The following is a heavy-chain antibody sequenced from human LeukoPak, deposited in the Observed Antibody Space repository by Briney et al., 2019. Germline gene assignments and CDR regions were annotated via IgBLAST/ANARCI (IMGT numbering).Heavy chain of an antibody. J-gene: IGHJ4*02. CDR2: IIPIFGTA. D-gene: IGHD5-24*01. Sequence: SVKVSCKASGGTFSSYAISWVRQAPGQGLEWMGGIIPIFGTANYAQKFQGRVTITADESTSTAYTELSSLRSEDTAVYYCARSGRTVEMAYYFDYWGQGTLVTVSS. CDR3: ARSGRTVEMAYYFDY. V-gene: IGHV1-69*13. CDR1: GGTFSSYA.